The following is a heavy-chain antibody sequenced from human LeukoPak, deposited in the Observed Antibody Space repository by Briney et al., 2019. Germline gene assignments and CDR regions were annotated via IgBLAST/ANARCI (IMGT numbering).Heavy chain of an antibody. CDR3: AKDPGVVPAHYFDY. J-gene: IGHJ4*02. Sequence: PGGSLRLSCAASGFTFSSYAMNWVRQAPGKGLEWVSGTGSTGVSTFYAASVKGRFTVSRDNSKNTLSLQMNSLRAEDTAVYYCAKDPGVVPAHYFDYWGQGTLVTVSS. CDR2: TGSTGVST. D-gene: IGHD2-2*01. CDR1: GFTFSSYA. V-gene: IGHV3-23*01.